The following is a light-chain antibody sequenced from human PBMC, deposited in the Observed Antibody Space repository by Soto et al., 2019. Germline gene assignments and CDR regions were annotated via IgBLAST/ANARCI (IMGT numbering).Light chain of an antibody. CDR2: RNN. CDR3: AAWDDSLRGVV. Sequence: QPVLTQPPSASGTPGQRVTISCSGSSSNIGSNYVYWYQQLPGTVPQLLIYRNNERPSGVPDRFSGSKSGTSASLAISGLRSEDEADYYCAAWDDSLRGVVFGGGTKLTVL. CDR1: SSNIGSNY. J-gene: IGLJ2*01. V-gene: IGLV1-47*01.